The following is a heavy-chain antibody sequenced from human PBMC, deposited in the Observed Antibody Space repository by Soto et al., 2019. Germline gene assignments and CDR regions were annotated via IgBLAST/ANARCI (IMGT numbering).Heavy chain of an antibody. CDR3: ARDIAAAGYDAFDI. D-gene: IGHD6-13*01. CDR2: IIPILGIA. Sequence: ASVKVSCKASGGTFSSYTISWVRQAPGQGLEWMGRIIPILGIANYAQKFQGWVTMTRDTSISTAYMELSRLRSDDTAVYYCARDIAAAGYDAFDIWGQGTMVTVSS. CDR1: GGTFSSYT. J-gene: IGHJ3*02. V-gene: IGHV1-69*04.